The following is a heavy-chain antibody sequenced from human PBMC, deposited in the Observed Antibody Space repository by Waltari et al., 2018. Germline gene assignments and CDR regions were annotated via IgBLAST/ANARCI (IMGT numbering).Heavy chain of an antibody. J-gene: IGHJ4*02. CDR1: GYTFTVYS. CDR3: ARDRWGESHGYGY. D-gene: IGHD7-27*01. V-gene: IGHV1-2*02. Sequence: QVQLVQSGVEVKKPGASVRVSCKASGYTFTVYSQHWIRQAPGQGPEWMGWINPNNGATQYAQKFQGRVTMTRDTSINTADLEVTSDDTAVYFCARDRWGESHGYGYWGRGTLVTVSS. CDR2: INPNNGAT.